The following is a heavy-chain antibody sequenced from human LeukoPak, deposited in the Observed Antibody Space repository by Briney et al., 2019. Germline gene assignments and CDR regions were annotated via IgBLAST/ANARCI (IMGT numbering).Heavy chain of an antibody. V-gene: IGHV3-7*05. J-gene: IGHJ4*02. Sequence: GGSLRLSCAASGFTFSSYWMIWVRQAPGQGLEWVANIQQDGSEKYYVDSVKGRFTIPRDNAKNSLYLQMNSLRAEDTAVYYCGRNSPRYVNWGQGTLVTVCS. CDR3: GRNSPRYVN. D-gene: IGHD5-12*01. CDR2: IQQDGSEK. CDR1: GFTFSSYW.